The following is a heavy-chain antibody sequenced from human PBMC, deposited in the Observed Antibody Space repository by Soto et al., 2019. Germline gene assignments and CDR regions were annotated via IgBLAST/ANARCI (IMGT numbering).Heavy chain of an antibody. CDR1: GTSFSSYY. CDR3: ASFTAITVGRLAWELHFRDY. V-gene: IGHV4-59*01. D-gene: IGHD1-26*01. CDR2: IYDSGTT. J-gene: IGHJ4*02. Sequence: QMVQSGPGLVKPSETLSLICTVSGTSFSSYYWSWVRQPPGKGLEWIGYIYDSGTTNYNPSLTSRVTLSIAPSNIPFSLTLPSVTSAHTALYYSASFTAITVGRLAWELHFRDYWGQGTLVTVSS.